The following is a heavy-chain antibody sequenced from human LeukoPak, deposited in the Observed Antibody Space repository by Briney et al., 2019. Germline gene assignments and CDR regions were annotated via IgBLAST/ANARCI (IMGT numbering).Heavy chain of an antibody. CDR2: INPSGGSI. Sequence: ASVKVSCKASGYTFTSYYMHWVRQAPGQGLEWMGIINPSGGSISYAQKFQGRVTMTRDTSTSTVYMELSSLRSEDTAVYYCARDRRRYSSGWYPIDYWGQGTLVTVSS. D-gene: IGHD6-19*01. CDR3: ARDRRRYSSGWYPIDY. J-gene: IGHJ4*02. V-gene: IGHV1-46*01. CDR1: GYTFTSYY.